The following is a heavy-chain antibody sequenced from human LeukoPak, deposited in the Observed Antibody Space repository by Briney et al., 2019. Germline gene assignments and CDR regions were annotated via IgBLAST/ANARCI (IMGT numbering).Heavy chain of an antibody. Sequence: GGSLRLSCAASGFTFSSYGMHWVRQAPGKGLEWEAFIRSDGSDKYYADSVKGRFTISRDNSKNTLYLQMNSLRAEDTAVYYCASSGYCSSTSCPITPQQFDYWGQGTLVTVSS. CDR2: IRSDGSDK. CDR3: ASSGYCSSTSCPITPQQFDY. D-gene: IGHD2-2*01. V-gene: IGHV3-30*02. CDR1: GFTFSSYG. J-gene: IGHJ4*02.